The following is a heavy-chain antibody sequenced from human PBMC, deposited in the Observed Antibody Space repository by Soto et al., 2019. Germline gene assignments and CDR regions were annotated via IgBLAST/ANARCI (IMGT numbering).Heavy chain of an antibody. Sequence: PSQTLSLTCSVSVGSMNNYYWSWIRQPPGKGLEYIGYIYYSGSTNYNSSLKSRVTISLDTSKNQFSLKLSSLTAADTAVYFCARLSIPLSPHLDSWVQGTFVTVSS. CDR3: ARLSIPLSPHLDS. J-gene: IGHJ4*02. CDR1: VGSMNNYY. D-gene: IGHD5-18*01. CDR2: IYYSGST. V-gene: IGHV4-59*01.